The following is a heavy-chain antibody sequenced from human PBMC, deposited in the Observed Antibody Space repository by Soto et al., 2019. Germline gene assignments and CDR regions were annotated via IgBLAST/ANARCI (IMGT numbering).Heavy chain of an antibody. CDR1: TDCISSSTW. CDR2: IYHSGTT. D-gene: IGHD6-13*01. V-gene: IGHV4-4*02. Sequence: PSETLSLTSDVSTDCISSSTWWSWVRQPPGKGLEWIGEIYHSGTTNYNPSLTSRAALSVDKSTKQFSLKLASVTAADTAVYYCATNSWFSIDAWGQGTMVTVSS. CDR3: ATNSWFSIDA. J-gene: IGHJ3*01.